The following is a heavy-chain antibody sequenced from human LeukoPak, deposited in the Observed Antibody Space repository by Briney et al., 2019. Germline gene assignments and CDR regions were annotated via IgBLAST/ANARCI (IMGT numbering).Heavy chain of an antibody. Sequence: PGGSLRLSCAASGFTFTTYTMHWVRQAPGKGLEWVALISYDGSNQFYGDSVKGRFTISRDISKNTLYLQMNSLRVEDTSIYYCAREGPIRVAGIYDYWGQGTLVTVSS. CDR1: GFTFTTYT. V-gene: IGHV3-30*04. J-gene: IGHJ4*02. CDR3: AREGPIRVAGIYDY. D-gene: IGHD6-19*01. CDR2: ISYDGSNQ.